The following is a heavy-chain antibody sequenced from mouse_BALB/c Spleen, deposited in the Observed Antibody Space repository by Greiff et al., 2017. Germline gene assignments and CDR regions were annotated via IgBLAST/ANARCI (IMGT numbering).Heavy chain of an antibody. D-gene: IGHD2-2*01. Sequence: DVQLVESGGGLVKPGGSLKLSCAASGFAFSSYDMSWVRQTPEKRLEWVAYISSGGGSTYYPDTVKGRFTISRDNAKNTLYLQMSSLKSEDTAMYYCARPYGYVWYFDGWGAGTTGTVAA. CDR3: ARPYGYVWYFDG. V-gene: IGHV5-12-1*01. J-gene: IGHJ1*01. CDR1: GFAFSSYD. CDR2: ISSGGGST.